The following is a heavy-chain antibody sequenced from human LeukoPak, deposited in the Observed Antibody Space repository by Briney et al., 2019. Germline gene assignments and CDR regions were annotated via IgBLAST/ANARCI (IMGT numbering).Heavy chain of an antibody. D-gene: IGHD2-15*01. Sequence: PGGSLRLSCTASGFTFSNHAMTWVRQAPGKGLEWVSSVSSGGTYIYYADSVRGRFTISRDNAKNSLYLVMNSLRAEDTATYYCARDRPTGASRVFVVQWGQGTLVTVSS. CDR1: GFTFSNHA. CDR3: ARDRPTGASRVFVVQ. CDR2: VSSGGTYI. V-gene: IGHV3-21*01. J-gene: IGHJ4*02.